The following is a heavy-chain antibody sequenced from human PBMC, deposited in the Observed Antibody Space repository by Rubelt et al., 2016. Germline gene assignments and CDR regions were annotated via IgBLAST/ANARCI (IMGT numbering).Heavy chain of an antibody. Sequence: GKGLEWMGGFDPEDGETIYAQKFQGRVTMTEDTSTDTAYMELSSLRSEDTAVYYCATGDYGDPLGLWGRGTLVTVSS. CDR3: ATGDYGDPLGL. J-gene: IGHJ2*01. V-gene: IGHV1-24*01. CDR2: FDPEDGET. D-gene: IGHD4-17*01.